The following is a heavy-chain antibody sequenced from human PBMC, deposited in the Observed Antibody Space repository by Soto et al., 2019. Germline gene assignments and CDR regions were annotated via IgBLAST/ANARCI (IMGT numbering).Heavy chain of an antibody. V-gene: IGHV3-23*01. J-gene: IGHJ4*02. CDR3: AKGWAPGGTYFCLWV. D-gene: IGHD2-8*02. CDR2: ISGSGGST. CDR1: GFTFSSYG. Sequence: GGSLRLSCAASGFTFSSYGMSWVRQAPGKGLEWVSSISGSGGSTYYADPVKGRFTISRANSKNTLYLQMNSLRAEDTAVYYCAKGWAPGGTYFCLWVWGQGTLFTVSS.